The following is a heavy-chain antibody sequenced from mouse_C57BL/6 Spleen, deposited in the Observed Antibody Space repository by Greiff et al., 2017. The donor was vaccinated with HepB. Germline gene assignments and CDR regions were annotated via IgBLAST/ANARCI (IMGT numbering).Heavy chain of an antibody. J-gene: IGHJ1*03. V-gene: IGHV1-55*01. CDR3: AYYSNYVGDWYFDV. CDR2: IYPGSGST. CDR1: GYTFTSYW. Sequence: QVQLQQPGAELVKPGASVKMSCKASGYTFTSYWITWVKQRPGQGLEWIGDIYPGSGSTNYNEKFKSKATLTVDTSSSSAYMQLSSLTSEDSAVYYCAYYSNYVGDWYFDVWGTGTTVTVSS. D-gene: IGHD2-5*01.